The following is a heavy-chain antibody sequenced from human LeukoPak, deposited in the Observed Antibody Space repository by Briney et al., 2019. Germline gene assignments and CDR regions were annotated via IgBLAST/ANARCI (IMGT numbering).Heavy chain of an antibody. D-gene: IGHD2/OR15-2a*01. CDR2: INTNTGNP. V-gene: IGHV7-4-1*02. Sequence: ASVKVSCKASGYTFTSYAMNWVRQAPGQGLEWMGWINTNTGNPTYAQGFTGRFVFSLDTTVSTAYLQISSLKAEDTAVYYCARGPPLILYNWFDPWGQGTLVTVSS. CDR1: GYTFTSYA. CDR3: ARGPPLILYNWFDP. J-gene: IGHJ5*02.